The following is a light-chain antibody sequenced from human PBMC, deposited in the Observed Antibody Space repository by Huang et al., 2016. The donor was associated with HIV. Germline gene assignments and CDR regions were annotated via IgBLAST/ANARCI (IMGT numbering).Light chain of an antibody. V-gene: IGKV3-20*01. Sequence: EIVLTQSPGTLSLAPGERATLTFRASQSVSSSHLAGYQQKPGQAPRLLIYGASSRSTGIPDRFSGSGSGTDFTLTISRLEPEDFAVYYCQQYTSSPPRYTFGQGTKLEIK. CDR2: GAS. J-gene: IGKJ2*01. CDR1: QSVSSSH. CDR3: QQYTSSPPRYT.